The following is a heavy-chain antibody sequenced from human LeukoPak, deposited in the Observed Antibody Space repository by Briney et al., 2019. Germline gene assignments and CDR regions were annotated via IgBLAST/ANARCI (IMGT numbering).Heavy chain of an antibody. Sequence: PSETLSLTCTVSGGSISSHYWSWIRQPPGKGLEWIGYISYSGTTNYKPSLKSRVTISVDTSKNQFSLKLSSVTAADTAVYYCASSSYYDSSGPTFDYWGREPWSPSPQ. D-gene: IGHD3-22*01. CDR1: GGSISSHY. V-gene: IGHV4-59*11. J-gene: IGHJ4*02. CDR2: ISYSGTT. CDR3: ASSSYYDSSGPTFDY.